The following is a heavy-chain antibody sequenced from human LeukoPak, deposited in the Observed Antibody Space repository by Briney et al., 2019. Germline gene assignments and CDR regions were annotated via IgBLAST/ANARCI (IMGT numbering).Heavy chain of an antibody. D-gene: IGHD3-10*01. Sequence: PGGSLRLSCAASGFTFRRYVMSWVRQAPGEGLEWVSAISGSGDTTYYADSVKGRFTISRDNSKNTLSLQMNSLRAEDTAVYYCARDSPDRITMVRGGSQIDYWGQGTLVTVSS. V-gene: IGHV3-23*01. J-gene: IGHJ4*02. CDR3: ARDSPDRITMVRGGSQIDY. CDR1: GFTFRRYV. CDR2: ISGSGDTT.